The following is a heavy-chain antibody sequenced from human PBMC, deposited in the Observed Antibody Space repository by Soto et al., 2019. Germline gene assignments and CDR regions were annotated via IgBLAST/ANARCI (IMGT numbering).Heavy chain of an antibody. Sequence: ETLSLTFTVFGCSITNNYGSWIRQAPGKGLEWIGCSYYSGSTSYNPSLRSRVTISIDTSKTQFSLRLRSVTAADTAVYYCARRQNWNNLFDTWGQGTLVTVSS. J-gene: IGHJ5*02. V-gene: IGHV4-59*08. CDR2: SYYSGST. CDR1: GCSITNNY. D-gene: IGHD1-1*01. CDR3: ARRQNWNNLFDT.